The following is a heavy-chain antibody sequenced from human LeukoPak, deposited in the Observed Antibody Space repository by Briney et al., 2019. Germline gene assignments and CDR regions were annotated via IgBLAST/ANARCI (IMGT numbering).Heavy chain of an antibody. CDR3: AKDLVGATPRRLFDY. V-gene: IGHV3-23*01. CDR1: GFTFSSYA. Sequence: PGGSLRLSCAASGFTFSSYAMSWVRQAPGKGLEWVSAISGSGGSTYYADSVKGRFTIFRDNSKNTLYLQMNSLRAEDTAVYYCAKDLVGATPRRLFDYWGQGTLVTVSS. D-gene: IGHD1-26*01. J-gene: IGHJ4*02. CDR2: ISGSGGST.